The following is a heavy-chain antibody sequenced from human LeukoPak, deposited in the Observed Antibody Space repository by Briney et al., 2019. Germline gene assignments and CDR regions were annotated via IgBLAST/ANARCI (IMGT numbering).Heavy chain of an antibody. D-gene: IGHD3-10*01. CDR2: ISWNSGSI. V-gene: IGHV3-9*01. CDR1: GFTFDDYA. Sequence: GGSLRLSCAASGFTFDDYAMHWVRQAPGKGLEWVSGISWNSGSIGYADSVKGRFTISRDNAKNSLYLQMNSLRAEDTALYYCAKDMMVRASVGMDVWGQGTTVTVSS. CDR3: AKDMMVRASVGMDV. J-gene: IGHJ6*02.